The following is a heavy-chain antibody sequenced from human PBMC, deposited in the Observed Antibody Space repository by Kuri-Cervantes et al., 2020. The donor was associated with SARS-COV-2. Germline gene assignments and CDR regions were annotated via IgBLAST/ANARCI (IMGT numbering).Heavy chain of an antibody. V-gene: IGHV3-23*01. Sequence: GGSLRLSCAASGFTVNTYSMNWVRQAPGKGLEWVSAISGSGGSTYYADSVKGRFTISRDNSKNTLYLQMNSLRAEDTAVYYCAKSYRGKCQLLFLGYWGQGTLVTVSS. CDR1: GFTVNTYS. CDR3: AKSYRGKCQLLFLGY. J-gene: IGHJ4*02. CDR2: ISGSGGST. D-gene: IGHD2-2*01.